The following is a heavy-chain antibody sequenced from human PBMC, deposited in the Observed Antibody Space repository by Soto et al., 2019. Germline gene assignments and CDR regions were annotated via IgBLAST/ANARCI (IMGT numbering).Heavy chain of an antibody. D-gene: IGHD3-3*01. V-gene: IGHV1-69*06. CDR2: IIPIFGTA. CDR3: ARGFTIFGPLGY. J-gene: IGHJ4*02. Sequence: ASVKVSCKASGGTFSSYAISWVRQAPGQGLEWMGGIIPIFGTANYAQKFQGRVTITADKSTSTAYMELSSLRSEDTAVYYCARGFTIFGPLGYWGQGTLVTAPQ. CDR1: GGTFSSYA.